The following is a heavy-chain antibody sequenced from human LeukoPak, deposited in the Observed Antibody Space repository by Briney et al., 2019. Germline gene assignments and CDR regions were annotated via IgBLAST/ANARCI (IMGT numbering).Heavy chain of an antibody. J-gene: IGHJ4*02. D-gene: IGHD1-26*01. CDR1: GYTFTSYG. CDR3: AGSHSGSYSPPSFDY. CDR2: ISAYNGNT. Sequence: GASVKVSCKASGYTFTSYGISWVRQAPGQGLEWMGWISAYNGNTNYAQKLQGRVTMTTDTSTSTAYMELRSLRSDDTAVYYCAGSHSGSYSPPSFDYWGQGTLVTVSS. V-gene: IGHV1-18*01.